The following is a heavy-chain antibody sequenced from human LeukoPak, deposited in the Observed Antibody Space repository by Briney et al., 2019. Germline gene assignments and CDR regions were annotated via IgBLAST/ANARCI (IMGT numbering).Heavy chain of an antibody. J-gene: IGHJ4*02. CDR2: ISYDGSNK. Sequence: GGSLRLSCAASGFTFSNYGMHWVRQAPGKGLEWVAVISYDGSNKYYADSVRGRFTISRDNSKNTLYLQMNSLRAEDAAMYYCARAGAGTADFDYWGQGTLVTVSS. V-gene: IGHV3-30*03. CDR1: GFTFSNYG. CDR3: ARAGAGTADFDY. D-gene: IGHD1-1*01.